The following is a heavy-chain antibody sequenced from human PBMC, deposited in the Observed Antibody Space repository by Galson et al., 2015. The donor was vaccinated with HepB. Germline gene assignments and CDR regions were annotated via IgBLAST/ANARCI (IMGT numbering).Heavy chain of an antibody. J-gene: IGHJ3*02. V-gene: IGHV4-59*01. D-gene: IGHD6-13*01. CDR3: ARDSTPSGYSSSWYGAFDI. CDR1: GGSISSYY. Sequence: ETLSLTCTVSGGSISSYYWSWIRQPPGKGLEWIGYIYYSGSTNYNPSLKSRATISVDTSKNQFSLKLSSVTAADTAVYYCARDSTPSGYSSSWYGAFDIWGQGTMVTVSS. CDR2: IYYSGST.